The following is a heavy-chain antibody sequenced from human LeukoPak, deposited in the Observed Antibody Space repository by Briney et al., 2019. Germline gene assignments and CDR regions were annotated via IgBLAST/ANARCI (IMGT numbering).Heavy chain of an antibody. CDR3: VSGVSYYDSSGYLDAFDI. J-gene: IGHJ3*02. D-gene: IGHD3-22*01. V-gene: IGHV1-18*01. CDR2: ISAYNGNT. CDR1: GYTFTSYS. Sequence: GASVKVSCKASGYTFTSYSITWVRQAPGQGLEWMGWISAYNGNTKYAQKLQDRVTMTTDTSTSTAYMELRSLRSDDTAVYYCVSGVSYYDSSGYLDAFDIWGQGTMVTVSS.